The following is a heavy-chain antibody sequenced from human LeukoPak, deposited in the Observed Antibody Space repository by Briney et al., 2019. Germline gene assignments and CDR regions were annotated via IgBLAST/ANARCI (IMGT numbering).Heavy chain of an antibody. CDR1: GFTFSSYS. CDR2: ISKSSGSI. V-gene: IGHV3-21*01. CDR3: ARQTSNDYGDYGGGDY. J-gene: IGHJ4*02. D-gene: IGHD4-17*01. Sequence: PGGSLRLSCVASGFTFSSYSMNWVRQAPGKGLEWVSSISKSSGSIYYADSVKGRFTVSRDNAKNSLYLQMNSLRAEDTAVYYCARQTSNDYGDYGGGDYWGQGTLVTVSS.